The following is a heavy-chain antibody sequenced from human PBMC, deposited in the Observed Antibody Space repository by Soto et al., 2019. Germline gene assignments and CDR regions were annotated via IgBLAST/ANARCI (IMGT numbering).Heavy chain of an antibody. V-gene: IGHV5-51*01. CDR3: ARAHREDCSGGSCYSDFDY. CDR1: GYSFTSYW. CDR2: IYPGDSDT. Sequence: GESLKISCKGSGYSFTSYWIGWVRQMPGKGLEWMGIIYPGDSDTRYSPSFQGQVTISADKSISTAYLQWSSLKASDTAMYYCARAHREDCSGGSCYSDFDYWGQGTLVTVSS. J-gene: IGHJ4*02. D-gene: IGHD2-15*01.